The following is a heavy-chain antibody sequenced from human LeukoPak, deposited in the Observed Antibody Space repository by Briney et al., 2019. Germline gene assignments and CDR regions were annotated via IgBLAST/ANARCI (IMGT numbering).Heavy chain of an antibody. D-gene: IGHD3-22*01. V-gene: IGHV4-38-2*02. Sequence: SETLSLTCTVSGYSISSGYYWGWIRQPPGKGLEWVGSIYHSGSTYYNPSLKSRVTISVDTSKNQFSLKLSSVTAADTAVYYCARVPWGSGYQPFDYWGQGTLVTVSS. CDR1: GYSISSGYY. J-gene: IGHJ4*02. CDR2: IYHSGST. CDR3: ARVPWGSGYQPFDY.